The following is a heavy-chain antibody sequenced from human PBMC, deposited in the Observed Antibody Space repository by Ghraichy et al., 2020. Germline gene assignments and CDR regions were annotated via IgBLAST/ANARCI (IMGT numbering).Heavy chain of an antibody. CDR3: AGSRDSAWHNFDY. V-gene: IGHV3-30-3*01. J-gene: IGHJ4*02. CDR1: GFNFNNYV. D-gene: IGHD3-22*01. CDR2: ISFDGNIK. Sequence: GGSLRLSCVGSGFNFNNYVLHWVRHAPDKGLEWVAVISFDGNIKHYADSVKGRFTISRDNSKNTLYLQMDSLRAEDTAVFHCAGSRDSAWHNFDYWGQGTLVTVS.